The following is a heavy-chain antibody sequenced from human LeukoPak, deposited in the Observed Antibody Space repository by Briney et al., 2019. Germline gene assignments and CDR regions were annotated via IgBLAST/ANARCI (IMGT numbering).Heavy chain of an antibody. V-gene: IGHV3-7*01. CDR1: GFTFKNYW. CDR3: ARGHYGMDV. Sequence: GGSLRLSCAVSGFTFKNYWMTWVRQAPGKGLEWVASIKKDGGEKCYEDSVKGRFTISRDNAKNSLYLQMNSLRAEDTAVYYCARGHYGMDVWGQGTTVTVSS. J-gene: IGHJ6*02. CDR2: IKKDGGEK.